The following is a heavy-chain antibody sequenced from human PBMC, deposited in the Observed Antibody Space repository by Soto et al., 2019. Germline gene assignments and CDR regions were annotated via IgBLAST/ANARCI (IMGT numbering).Heavy chain of an antibody. CDR2: IIPIFGTA. CDR1: GGTFSSYA. J-gene: IGHJ5*02. CDR3: AREAMEYYYDSSGWFDP. Sequence: QVQLVQSGAEVKKPGSSVKVSCKASGGTFSSYAISWVRQAPGQGLEWMGGIIPIFGTANYAQKFQGRVTITAVESTSTAYMELSSLRSEDTAVYYCAREAMEYYYDSSGWFDPWGQGTLVTVSS. V-gene: IGHV1-69*01. D-gene: IGHD3-22*01.